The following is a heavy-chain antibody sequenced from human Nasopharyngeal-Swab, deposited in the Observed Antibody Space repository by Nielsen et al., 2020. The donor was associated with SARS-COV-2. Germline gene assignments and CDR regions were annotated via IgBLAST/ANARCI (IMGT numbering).Heavy chain of an antibody. Sequence: GGSLRLSCAASGFTFTDYYMSWIRQAPGKGLEWISYISDSGTTKYADSVKGRFAISRDNAQNSVYLQMNSLTAEDTAVYYCARERGGGYGDYWGQGTLVTVSS. CDR2: ISDSGTT. CDR3: ARERGGGYGDY. D-gene: IGHD5-12*01. J-gene: IGHJ4*02. V-gene: IGHV3-11*04. CDR1: GFTFTDYY.